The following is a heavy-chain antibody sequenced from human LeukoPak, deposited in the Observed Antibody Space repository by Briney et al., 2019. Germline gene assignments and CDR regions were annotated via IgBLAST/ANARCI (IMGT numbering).Heavy chain of an antibody. V-gene: IGHV1-8*01. D-gene: IGHD7-27*01. J-gene: IGHJ4*02. Sequence: ASVKVSCKASGYTFTSYDINWVRQATAQGLEWMGWMSPNSGNTGYAQKFQGRVTMTRDTAISTAYMELSSLRSEDTAVYYCVRTPPNWGADFWGQGTLVTVSS. CDR1: GYTFTSYD. CDR3: VRTPPNWGADF. CDR2: MSPNSGNT.